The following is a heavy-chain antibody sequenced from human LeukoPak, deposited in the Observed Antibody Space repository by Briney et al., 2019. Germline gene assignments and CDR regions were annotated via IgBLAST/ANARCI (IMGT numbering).Heavy chain of an antibody. V-gene: IGHV1-8*01. Sequence: GASVKVSCKASGYTFTSYDINWVRQATGQGLEWMGWMNPNSGNTGYAQKFQGRVTMTRDTSTSTVYMDLSSLRSEDTAVYYCARVLYYFDSSALGYWGQGTLVTVSS. J-gene: IGHJ4*02. CDR3: ARVLYYFDSSALGY. CDR1: GYTFTSYD. D-gene: IGHD3-22*01. CDR2: MNPNSGNT.